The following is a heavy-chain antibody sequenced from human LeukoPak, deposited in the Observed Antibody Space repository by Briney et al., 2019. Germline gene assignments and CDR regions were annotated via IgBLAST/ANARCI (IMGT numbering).Heavy chain of an antibody. Sequence: SVKVSCKASGGTFNSQAISWVRQAPGQGLEWMGRIIRKFDTANYAQKFQGRVTITTDESTSTAYMELSSLRSEDTAVYYCAIVDTAMVGFDYWGQGTLVTVSS. CDR3: AIVDTAMVGFDY. J-gene: IGHJ4*02. D-gene: IGHD5-18*01. CDR1: GGTFNSQA. CDR2: IIRKFDTA. V-gene: IGHV1-69*05.